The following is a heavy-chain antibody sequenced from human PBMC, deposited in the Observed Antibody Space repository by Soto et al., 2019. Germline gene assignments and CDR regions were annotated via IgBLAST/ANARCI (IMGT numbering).Heavy chain of an antibody. CDR3: VRDQYSGYDFAL. Sequence: SETLSLTCSVSGASIAGGSYYWSWVGQPPGKGLEWIGYIPSRGRPFYNPSLTSRGTISADSSKNQLSLQLNSVTAADTAVYYCVRDQYSGYDFALWGQGNLVT. CDR2: IPSRGRP. CDR1: GASIAGGSYY. V-gene: IGHV4-30-4*01. J-gene: IGHJ5*02. D-gene: IGHD5-12*01.